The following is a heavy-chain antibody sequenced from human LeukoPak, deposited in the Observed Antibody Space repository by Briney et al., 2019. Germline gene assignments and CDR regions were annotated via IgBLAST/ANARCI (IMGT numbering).Heavy chain of an antibody. J-gene: IGHJ4*02. CDR2: IRYDGSNK. V-gene: IGHV3-30*02. D-gene: IGHD6-13*01. CDR3: AKGSSWSFDY. Sequence: GGSLRLSCAASGFMFNTYVMHWVRQAPGKGLEWVAFIRYDGSNKYYADSMKGRFTIARDNSKNTLYLQMNSLRTEDTAVYYCAKGSSWSFDYWGQGTLVTVSS. CDR1: GFMFNTYV.